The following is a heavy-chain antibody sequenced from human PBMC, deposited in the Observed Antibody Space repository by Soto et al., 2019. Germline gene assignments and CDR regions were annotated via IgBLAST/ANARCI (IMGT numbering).Heavy chain of an antibody. CDR3: ERLHGGTAPRPDY. V-gene: IGHV3-23*01. Sequence: PGGSLVVSCVASGFNFSFKTMSWVLQAPGKGLQWVSTISGSGEETYYADSVKGRFTISSDRSKNTLYLQMDSLRAEDTAVYYCERLHGGTAPRPDYWGQGTMVTVSS. CDR2: ISGSGEET. D-gene: IGHD6-6*01. CDR1: GFNFSFKT. J-gene: IGHJ4*02.